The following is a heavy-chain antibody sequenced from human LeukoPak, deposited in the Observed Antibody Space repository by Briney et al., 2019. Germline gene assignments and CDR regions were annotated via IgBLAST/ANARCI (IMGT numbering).Heavy chain of an antibody. CDR1: GFTFSSYA. J-gene: IGHJ4*02. CDR3: AKEWIGSGWPH. CDR2: ISGSGGST. D-gene: IGHD6-19*01. Sequence: GGSLRFSCAASGFTFSSYAMSWVRQAPGKGLEWVSAISGSGGSTYYADSVKGRFTISRDNSKNTLYLQMNSLGAEDTAVYYCAKEWIGSGWPHWGQGTLVTVSS. V-gene: IGHV3-23*01.